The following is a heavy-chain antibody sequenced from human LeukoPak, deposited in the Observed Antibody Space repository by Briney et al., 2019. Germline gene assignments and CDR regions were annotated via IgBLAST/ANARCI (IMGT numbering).Heavy chain of an antibody. V-gene: IGHV4-34*01. CDR2: INHSGST. D-gene: IGHD4-23*01. CDR1: GGSFSGYY. J-gene: IGHJ4*02. Sequence: SETLSLTCAVYGGSFSGYYWSWIRQPPGKGLEWIGEINHSGSTNYNPSLKRRVTISVDTSKNHFSLKLSSVTAADTAVYYCARGRPRITPFDYWGQGTLVTVSS. CDR3: ARGRPRITPFDY.